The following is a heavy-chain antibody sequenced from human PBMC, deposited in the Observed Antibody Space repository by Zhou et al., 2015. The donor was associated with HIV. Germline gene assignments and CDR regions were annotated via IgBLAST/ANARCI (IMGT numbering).Heavy chain of an antibody. CDR1: GGTFSSYT. CDR3: AREGTFNCSSTSCYRNHADYYYYYGMDV. D-gene: IGHD2-2*02. V-gene: IGHV1-69*08. Sequence: QVQLVQSGAEVKKPGSSVKVSCKASGGTFSSYTISWVRQAPGQGLEWMGRIIPILGIANYAQKFQGRVTITADKSTSTAYMELSSLRSEDTAVYYCAREGTFNCSSTSCYRNHADYYYYYGMDVWGQGTTVTVSS. J-gene: IGHJ6*02. CDR2: IIPILGIA.